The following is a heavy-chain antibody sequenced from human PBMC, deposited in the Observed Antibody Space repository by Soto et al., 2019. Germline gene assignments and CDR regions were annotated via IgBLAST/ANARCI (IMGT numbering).Heavy chain of an antibody. J-gene: IGHJ6*02. CDR1: GFTFSSYN. CDR2: ISKSSTTI. Sequence: EVQLVESGGGLVQPGGSLRLSCAASGFTFSSYNMNWVRQAPGTGLEWIADISKSSTTINYPDSVKGRFTISRDNAKNSLYLQMNSLRDEETAVYYCAKDGGSFYYDGMDVWGQGTTVTVSS. V-gene: IGHV3-48*02. CDR3: AKDGGSFYYDGMDV. D-gene: IGHD2-15*01.